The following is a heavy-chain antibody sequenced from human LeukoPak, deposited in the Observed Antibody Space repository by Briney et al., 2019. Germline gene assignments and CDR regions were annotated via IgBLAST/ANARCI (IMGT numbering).Heavy chain of an antibody. Sequence: ASVKVSCKASGYTFTGYYMHWVRQAPGQGLEWMGIINPSGGSTSYAQKFQGRVTMTRDVSTSTVYMELSSLRSEDTAVYYCARDGVQHSGYSGYDIDYWGQGTLVTVSS. V-gene: IGHV1-46*01. CDR1: GYTFTGYY. CDR3: ARDGVQHSGYSGYDIDY. D-gene: IGHD5-12*01. CDR2: INPSGGST. J-gene: IGHJ4*02.